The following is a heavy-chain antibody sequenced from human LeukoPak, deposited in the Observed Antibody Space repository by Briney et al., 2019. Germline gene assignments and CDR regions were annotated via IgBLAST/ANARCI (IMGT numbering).Heavy chain of an antibody. J-gene: IGHJ4*02. Sequence: GGSLRLSCAASGFTFSSYSMNWVRQAPGKGLEWVSSISSSSSYIYYADSVKGRFTISRDNAKNSLYLQMNSLRAEDTAVYYCARAEDTADFEYWGQGTLVTVSS. D-gene: IGHD5-18*01. CDR1: GFTFSSYS. V-gene: IGHV3-21*01. CDR3: ARAEDTADFEY. CDR2: ISSSSSYI.